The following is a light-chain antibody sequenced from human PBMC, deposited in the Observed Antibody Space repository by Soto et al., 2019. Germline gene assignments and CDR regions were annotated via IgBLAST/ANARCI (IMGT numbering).Light chain of an antibody. J-gene: IGKJ2*01. Sequence: DIQMTQSPSSLSASVGDRVTITCQASQDIAKYLSWHQQKPGKHPRLLIYDASNLETGVPSRFSASGSGTDFAFTISSLQPEDIATYYCQQYDNLPYTFGQGTKLDI. CDR2: DAS. CDR1: QDIAKY. CDR3: QQYDNLPYT. V-gene: IGKV1-33*01.